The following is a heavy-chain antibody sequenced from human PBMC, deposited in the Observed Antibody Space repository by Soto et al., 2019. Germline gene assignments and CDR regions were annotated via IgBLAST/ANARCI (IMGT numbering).Heavy chain of an antibody. D-gene: IGHD5-12*01. CDR2: IYPGDSDT. J-gene: IGHJ6*02. V-gene: IGHV5-51*01. CDR1: GYSFASYW. Sequence: GESLKISCKGSGYSFASYWIGWVRQMPGKGLEWMGIIYPGDSDTRYSPSFQGQVTISADKSISTAYLQWSSLKASDTAMYYCARQRVATTLYYYYGMDVWGQGTTVTVSS. CDR3: ARQRVATTLYYYYGMDV.